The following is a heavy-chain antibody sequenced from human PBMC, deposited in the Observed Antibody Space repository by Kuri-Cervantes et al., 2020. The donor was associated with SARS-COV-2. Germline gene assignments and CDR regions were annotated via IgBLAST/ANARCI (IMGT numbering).Heavy chain of an antibody. J-gene: IGHJ6*02. CDR3: AAWHYYGSGSYDYGMDV. CDR2: VSATGGST. CDR1: GFTFGTYA. Sequence: GESLKISCAASGFTFGTYAMSWVRQAPGKGLEWVTGVSATGGSTKYADSVKGRATISRDNSENTQYLQMNSLRAEDTAVYYCAAWHYYGSGSYDYGMDVWGQGTTVTRLL. D-gene: IGHD3-10*01. V-gene: IGHV3-23*01.